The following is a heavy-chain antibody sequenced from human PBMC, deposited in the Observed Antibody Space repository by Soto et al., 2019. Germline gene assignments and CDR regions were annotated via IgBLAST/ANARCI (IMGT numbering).Heavy chain of an antibody. CDR2: INHSGST. V-gene: IGHV4-34*01. D-gene: IGHD3-3*01. Sequence: SDTLSLTCAVYGGSFSGYYWSWIRQPPGKGLEWIGEINHSGSTNYNPSLKSRVTISVDTSKNQFSLKLSSVTAADTAVYYCASWTPFDYWGQGTLVTVSS. CDR3: ASWTPFDY. CDR1: GGSFSGYY. J-gene: IGHJ4*02.